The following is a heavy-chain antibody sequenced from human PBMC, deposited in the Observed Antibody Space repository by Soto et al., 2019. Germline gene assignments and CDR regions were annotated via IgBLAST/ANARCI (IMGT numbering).Heavy chain of an antibody. Sequence: PSETLSLTCAVSGGSITSSNWWSWVRQTPGKGLEWIGEIYESGDINYSNYNPSLKNRVSISLDKSKNQFSLKLSSVTAADTAVYYCARAYGGYADYWAQGSLVTVSS. J-gene: IGHJ4*02. CDR1: GGSITSSNW. D-gene: IGHD5-12*01. CDR3: ARAYGGYADY. V-gene: IGHV4-4*02. CDR2: IYESGDINYS.